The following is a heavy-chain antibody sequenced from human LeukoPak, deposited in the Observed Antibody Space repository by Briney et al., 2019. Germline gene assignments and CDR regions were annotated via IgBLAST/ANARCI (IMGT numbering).Heavy chain of an antibody. D-gene: IGHD1-26*01. CDR1: GFTFTGYY. CDR3: ARSGSYNYFDY. CDR2: INPSGGST. Sequence: ASMKLSCKASGFTFTGYYIHWVRQAPGHGLEWMGIINPSGGSTSYAQKFQGRVTMTRDTSTSTVYMELSSLRSEDTAVYYCARSGSYNYFDYWGQGTLVTVSS. V-gene: IGHV1-46*01. J-gene: IGHJ4*02.